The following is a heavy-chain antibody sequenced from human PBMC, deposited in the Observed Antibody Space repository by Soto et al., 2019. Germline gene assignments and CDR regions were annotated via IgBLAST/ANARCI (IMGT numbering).Heavy chain of an antibody. CDR1: GYTFTSYA. V-gene: IGHV1-3*05. CDR3: ARSIVVVTALDY. D-gene: IGHD2-21*02. J-gene: IGHJ4*01. Sequence: QVQLVQSGAEEKKPGASVKVSCKASGYTFTSYAMHWVRQAPGQRLEWMGWINAGNGNTKYSQKFQGRVTITRDTSASTAYMALSSLRSEDTAVYYCARSIVVVTALDYWGHGTLVTVSS. CDR2: INAGNGNT.